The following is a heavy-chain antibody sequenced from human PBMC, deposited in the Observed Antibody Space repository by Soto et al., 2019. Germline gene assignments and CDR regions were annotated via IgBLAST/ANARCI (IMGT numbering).Heavy chain of an antibody. D-gene: IGHD3-3*01. V-gene: IGHV5-10-1*01. CDR1: GYSFTRYW. J-gene: IGHJ6*02. Sequence: PGESLTIDCTCSGYSFTRYWIRWVRQMPGKGLEWMGRIDPSDSYTNYSPSFQGHVTISADKSISTAYLQWSSLKASDTAMYYCARHAKYDFWSGYYTYYYYGMDVWGQGTTVTVSS. CDR2: IDPSDSYT. CDR3: ARHAKYDFWSGYYTYYYYGMDV.